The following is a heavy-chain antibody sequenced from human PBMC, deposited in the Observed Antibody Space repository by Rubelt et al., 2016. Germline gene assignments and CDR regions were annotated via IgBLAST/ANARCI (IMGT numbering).Heavy chain of an antibody. CDR2: IYYSGST. J-gene: IGHJ5*02. CDR1: GYSIRSGYS. D-gene: IGHD5-18*01. CDR3: ARFTDTYGYDWIDP. V-gene: IGHV4-38-2*02. Sequence: QVQLQESGPGLVKPSETLSLTCTVSGYSIRSGYSWGWIRQPPGKGLEWIGYIYYSGSTKYNPSITSRVTMSVDTSNNQFALQLSAGTAADTAVDYCARFTDTYGYDWIDPWGKGTLVTGSS.